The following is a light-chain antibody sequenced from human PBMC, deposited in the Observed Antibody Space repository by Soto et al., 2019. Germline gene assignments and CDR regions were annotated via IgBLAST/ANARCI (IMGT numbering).Light chain of an antibody. V-gene: IGKV1-12*01. CDR3: QQANSFPFT. CDR2: GAS. Sequence: DMQMTQSPSSVSASLGDRVTITCRASQDIHTWLAWYQQKPGQAPKLLIYGASHSQSGVPSRFSGSGSGTDFTLTISSLQSEDFATYYCQQANSFPFTFGPGTKVDVK. J-gene: IGKJ3*01. CDR1: QDIHTW.